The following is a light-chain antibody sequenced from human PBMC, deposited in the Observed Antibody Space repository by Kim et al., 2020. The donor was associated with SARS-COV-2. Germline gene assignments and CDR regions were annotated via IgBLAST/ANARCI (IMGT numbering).Light chain of an antibody. Sequence: VSRGQAASFTCSGDKLGDKYACWYQQKPGQSPVLVIYQDSKRRSGIPERFAGSNSENTATLTTSGTQAMDEADYYCQAWDSSTYYVFGTGTKVTVL. CDR1: KLGDKY. CDR3: QAWDSSTYYV. CDR2: QDS. V-gene: IGLV3-1*01. J-gene: IGLJ1*01.